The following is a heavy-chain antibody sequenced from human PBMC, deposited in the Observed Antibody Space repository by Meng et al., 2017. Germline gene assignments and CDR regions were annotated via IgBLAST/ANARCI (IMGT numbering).Heavy chain of an antibody. V-gene: IGHV4-34*01. CDR3: ARGVQCSTSCYIDY. J-gene: IGHJ4*02. Sequence: QVQLQQWGAGRLKPSEPLSLTCAVYGGSFSGYYWSWIRQPPGKGLEWIGEINHSGSTNYNPSLKSQVTISVDTSKNQFSLKLSSVTAADTAVYYCARGVQCSTSCYIDYWGQGTLVTVSS. CDR2: INHSGST. CDR1: GGSFSGYY. D-gene: IGHD2-2*02.